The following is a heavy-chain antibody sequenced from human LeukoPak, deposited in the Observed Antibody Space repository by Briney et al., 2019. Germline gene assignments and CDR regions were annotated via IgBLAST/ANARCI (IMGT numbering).Heavy chain of an antibody. CDR1: GYTFTTYW. CDR3: VRAPRDSSTMLDY. CDR2: INPNDGST. Sequence: ASVKVSCKASGYTFTTYWIQWVRQVPGQGLEWVALINPNDGSTTYAHKFQGRVTMTRDTSTSTVYMDLSRLTSEDTAVYYCVRAPRDSSTMLDYWGQGTLVTVSS. D-gene: IGHD6-13*01. J-gene: IGHJ4*02. V-gene: IGHV1-46*01.